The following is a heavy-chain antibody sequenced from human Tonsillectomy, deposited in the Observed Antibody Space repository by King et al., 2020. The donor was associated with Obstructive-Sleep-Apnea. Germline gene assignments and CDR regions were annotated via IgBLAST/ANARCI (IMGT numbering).Heavy chain of an antibody. CDR3: ARPAYGGYDTYFDS. D-gene: IGHD5-12*01. CDR1: GGSISSSY. CDR2: IDYSGSS. Sequence: LQLQESGPGLVKPSETLSLTCTVSGGSISSSYWSWIRQPPGKGLEWIDYIDYSGSSDYNPSPKSRVTMSGDTSKSQFSLNLSSVTAADTAVYYCARPAYGGYDTYFDSWGQGTLVTVSS. J-gene: IGHJ4*02. V-gene: IGHV4-59*08.